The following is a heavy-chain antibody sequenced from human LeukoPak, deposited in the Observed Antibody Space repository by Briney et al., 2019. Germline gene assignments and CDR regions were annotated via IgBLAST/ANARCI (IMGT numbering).Heavy chain of an antibody. D-gene: IGHD5-18*01. CDR3: ARAERIHSAIDY. CDR1: GGSISSYY. J-gene: IGHJ4*02. V-gene: IGHV4-59*01. CDR2: IYYSGST. Sequence: PSETLSLTCTVSGGSISSYYWSWIRQPPGKGLEWIGYIYYSGSTNYNPSLKSRVTISVDTSKNQFSLKLSSVTAADTAVYYCARAERIHSAIDYWGQETLVTVSS.